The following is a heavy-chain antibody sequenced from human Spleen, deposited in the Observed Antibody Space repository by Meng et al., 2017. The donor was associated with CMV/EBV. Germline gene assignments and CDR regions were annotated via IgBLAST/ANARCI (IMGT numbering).Heavy chain of an antibody. J-gene: IGHJ4*02. Sequence: GPVRLKPSETLSLPCMVSGGSISRGSYYWSWIRQPAGKGLEWIGRIYTSGSTNYNPSLKSRVTISVDTSKNQFSLKLSSVTAADTAVYYCARGGSGSFVFDCWGQGTLVTVSS. D-gene: IGHD3-10*01. V-gene: IGHV4-61*02. CDR3: ARGGSGSFVFDC. CDR1: GGSISRGSYY. CDR2: IYTSGST.